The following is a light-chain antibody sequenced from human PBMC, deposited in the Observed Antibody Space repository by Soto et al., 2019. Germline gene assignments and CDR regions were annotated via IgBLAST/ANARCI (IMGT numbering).Light chain of an antibody. J-gene: IGKJ4*01. V-gene: IGKV1-39*01. CDR1: QSINTY. Sequence: DLQMTQSPSSLSASIGDRVTITCRASQSINTYLNWYQQKPGEAPKLLIYAASTLQSGVPSVFSGSGSGTDFTLTISSLQPEDFATYYCQQSYTAPLTFGGGTKVDIK. CDR2: AAS. CDR3: QQSYTAPLT.